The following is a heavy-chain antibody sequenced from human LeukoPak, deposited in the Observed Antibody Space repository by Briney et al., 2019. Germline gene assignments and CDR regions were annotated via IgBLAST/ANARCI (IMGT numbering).Heavy chain of an antibody. CDR3: ARGGMFVNARPSDH. Sequence: PGGSLRLSCAASGFTFSSYEMNWFRQAPGKGLEWVSYISSSANTMYYADSVKGRFTISRDNAKNLLYLQMNSLRVEDTAVYYCARGGMFVNARPSDHWGRGTLVTVSS. J-gene: IGHJ4*02. V-gene: IGHV3-48*03. D-gene: IGHD2/OR15-2a*01. CDR2: ISSSANTM. CDR1: GFTFSSYE.